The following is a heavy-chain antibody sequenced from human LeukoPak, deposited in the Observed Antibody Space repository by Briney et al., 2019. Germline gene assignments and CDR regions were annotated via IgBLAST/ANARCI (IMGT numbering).Heavy chain of an antibody. CDR3: AEAVTVVIPAALDY. CDR1: EFTFNNYA. Sequence: GGSLRLSCAASEFTFNNYAMTWVRQTPGKGLEWVSAISGRGGTTYYADSAKGRFTISRDNSLNTLYLQMNSLRAEDTAVYYCAEAVTVVIPAALDYWGQGTLVTVSS. V-gene: IGHV3-23*01. J-gene: IGHJ4*02. D-gene: IGHD2-2*01. CDR2: ISGRGGTT.